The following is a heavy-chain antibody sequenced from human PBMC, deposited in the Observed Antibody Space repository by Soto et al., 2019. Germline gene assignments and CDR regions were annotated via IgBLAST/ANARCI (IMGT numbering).Heavy chain of an antibody. V-gene: IGHV1-69*01. J-gene: IGHJ5*02. D-gene: IGHD3-22*01. CDR1: GGTFSSYA. Sequence: QVQLVQSGAEVKKPGSSVKVSCKASGGTFSSYAISWVRQAPGQGLEWMGGIIPIFGTANYARKFQGRVTITADESTSTAYMELSSLISEDTAVYYCALYYDSSGYYYPNWFDPWGQGTLVTVSS. CDR2: IIPIFGTA. CDR3: ALYYDSSGYYYPNWFDP.